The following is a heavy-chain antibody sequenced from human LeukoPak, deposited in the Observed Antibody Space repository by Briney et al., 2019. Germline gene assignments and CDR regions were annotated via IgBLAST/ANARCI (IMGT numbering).Heavy chain of an antibody. CDR3: ARGRPYYYGSGTSFDP. CDR2: ISAYNGNT. V-gene: IGHV1-18*01. CDR1: GYTFTSYG. Sequence: ASVKVSCKASGYTFTSYGIGWVRQAPGQGLEWMGWISAYNGNTNYAQKLQGRVTMTTDTSTSTAYMELRSLRSDDTAVYYCARGRPYYYGSGTSFDPWGQGTLVTVSS. D-gene: IGHD3-10*01. J-gene: IGHJ5*02.